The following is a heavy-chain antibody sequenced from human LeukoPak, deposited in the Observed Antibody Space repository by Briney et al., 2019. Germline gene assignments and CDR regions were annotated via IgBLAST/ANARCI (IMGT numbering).Heavy chain of an antibody. D-gene: IGHD5-18*01. CDR2: ISYDGSNK. Sequence: GGSLRLSCAASGFTFSSYAMHWVRRAPGKGLEWVAVISYDGSNKYYADSVKGRFTISRDNSKNTLYLQMNSLRAEDTAVYYCAREPSGGYSYGYSDYFDYWGQGTLVTVSS. J-gene: IGHJ4*02. CDR1: GFTFSSYA. CDR3: AREPSGGYSYGYSDYFDY. V-gene: IGHV3-30-3*01.